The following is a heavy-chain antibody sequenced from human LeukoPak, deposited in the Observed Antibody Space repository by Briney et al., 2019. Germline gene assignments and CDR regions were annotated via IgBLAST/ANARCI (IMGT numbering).Heavy chain of an antibody. V-gene: IGHV3-74*01. CDR1: GFTFSSYW. J-gene: IGHJ5*02. D-gene: IGHD3-10*01. CDR3: ARDAGGGFGEFPT. Sequence: GGSLRLSCVASGFTFSSYWMHWVRQAPGKGLVWVSRINSDGSSTSYADSVKGRFTISRDNAKNTLYLQMNSLRAEDTAVYYCARDAGGGFGEFPTWGQGTLVTVSS. CDR2: INSDGSST.